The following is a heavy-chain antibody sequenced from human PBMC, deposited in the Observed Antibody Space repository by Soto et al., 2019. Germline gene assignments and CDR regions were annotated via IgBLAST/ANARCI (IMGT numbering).Heavy chain of an antibody. D-gene: IGHD4-17*01. CDR2: ISGSGGST. CDR1: GFTFSSYA. Sequence: EVQLLESGGGLVQPGGSLRLSCAASGFTFSSYAMSWVRQAPGKGLEWVSAISGSGGSTYHADSVKGRFTISRDNSKNTLYLQMNSLRAEDTAVFYCAMLTTVTPDYYYYGMDVWGQGTTVTVSS. J-gene: IGHJ6*02. CDR3: AMLTTVTPDYYYYGMDV. V-gene: IGHV3-23*01.